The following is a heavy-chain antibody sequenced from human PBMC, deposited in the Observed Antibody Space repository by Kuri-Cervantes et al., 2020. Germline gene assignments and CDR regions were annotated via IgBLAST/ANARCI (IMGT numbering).Heavy chain of an antibody. V-gene: IGHV3-53*01. D-gene: IGHD6-19*01. Sequence: GESLKISCAASGFTFSDHYMDWVRQAPGKGLEWVSFINADGSTYYADSVKGRFTTSRDSSKNTLHLQMNSLRVEDTAMYYCALGTSGWHAHWGQGTLVTVSS. J-gene: IGHJ4*02. CDR1: GFTFSDHY. CDR3: ALGTSGWHAH. CDR2: INADGST.